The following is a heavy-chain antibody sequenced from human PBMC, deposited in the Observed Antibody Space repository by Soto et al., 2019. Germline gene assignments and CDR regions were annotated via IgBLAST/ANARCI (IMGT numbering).Heavy chain of an antibody. Sequence: EVQLVESGGGLVQPGGSLRLSCAASGFTFSSYWMSWVRQAPGKGLEWVANIKQDGSEKYYVDSVKGRFTISGDNAKNSLYLQMNSLRAEDTAVYYCAGSHDCGDYDNYYYMDVWGKGTTVTVSS. D-gene: IGHD4-17*01. CDR3: AGSHDCGDYDNYYYMDV. CDR2: IKQDGSEK. V-gene: IGHV3-7*01. CDR1: GFTFSSYW. J-gene: IGHJ6*03.